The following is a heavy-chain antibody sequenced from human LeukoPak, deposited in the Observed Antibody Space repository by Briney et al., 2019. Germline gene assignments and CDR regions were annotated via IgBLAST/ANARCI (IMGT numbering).Heavy chain of an antibody. D-gene: IGHD3-10*01. CDR1: GFTFTTFW. CDR2: INTDGRTT. V-gene: IGHV3-74*01. CDR3: ARDYFGSGGYYP. J-gene: IGHJ5*02. Sequence: GGSLRLSCAASGFTFTTFWMNWVRQAPGEGLVWVSLINTDGRTTTYADSVKGRFTISRDNAKNTLYLQMNSLRAEDTAVYYCARDYFGSGGYYPWGQGTLVTVSS.